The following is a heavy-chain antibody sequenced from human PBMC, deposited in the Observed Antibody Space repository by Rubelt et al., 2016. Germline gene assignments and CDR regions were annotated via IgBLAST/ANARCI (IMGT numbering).Heavy chain of an antibody. V-gene: IGHV1-18*01. D-gene: IGHD6-25*01. Sequence: GEGLEWMGWINPNSGGTNYAQKFQGRVTMTTDTSTSTAYMELRSLRSDDPAVYYCASRVIGSGNAFDIWGQGTMVTVSS. J-gene: IGHJ3*02. CDR3: ASRVIGSGNAFDI. CDR2: INPNSGGT.